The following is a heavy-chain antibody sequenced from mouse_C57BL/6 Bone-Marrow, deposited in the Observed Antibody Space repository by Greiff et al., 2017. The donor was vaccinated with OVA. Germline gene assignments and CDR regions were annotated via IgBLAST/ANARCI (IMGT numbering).Heavy chain of an antibody. D-gene: IGHD4-1*01. CDR1: GFTFSDYY. CDR2: ISNGGGST. Sequence: EVMLVESGGGLVQPGGSLKLSCAASGFTFSDYYMYWVRQTPEKRLEWVAYISNGGGSTYYPDTVQGRFTISRDNAKNTLYLQMSRLKSEDTAMYYCARRPLGHYAMDYWGQGTSVTVSS. CDR3: ARRPLGHYAMDY. J-gene: IGHJ4*01. V-gene: IGHV5-12*01.